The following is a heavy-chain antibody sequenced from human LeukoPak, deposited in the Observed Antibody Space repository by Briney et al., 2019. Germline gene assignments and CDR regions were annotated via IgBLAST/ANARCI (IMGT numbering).Heavy chain of an antibody. CDR1: GFTFSSYS. Sequence: GGSLRLSCAASGFTFSSYSMNWVRQAPGKGLEWVSSISSSSSYIYYADSVKGRFTISRDNAKNSLYLQMSSLRAEDTAVYYCARYNYGSGSYSDYWGQGTLVTVSS. V-gene: IGHV3-21*01. J-gene: IGHJ4*02. CDR2: ISSSSSYI. D-gene: IGHD3-10*01. CDR3: ARYNYGSGSYSDY.